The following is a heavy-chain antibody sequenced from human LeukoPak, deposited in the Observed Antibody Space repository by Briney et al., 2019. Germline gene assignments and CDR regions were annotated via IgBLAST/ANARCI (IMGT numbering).Heavy chain of an antibody. CDR3: AKDPGADILTGYELDY. V-gene: IGHV3-23*01. Sequence: GSLRLSCAASGFTFSDSAMSWVRRAPGKGLEWVSAISGSGGSTYYADSVKGRFTISRDNSKNTLYLQMNSLRAEDTAVYYCAKDPGADILTGYELDYWGQGTLVTVSS. CDR2: ISGSGGST. D-gene: IGHD3-9*01. CDR1: GFTFSDSA. J-gene: IGHJ4*02.